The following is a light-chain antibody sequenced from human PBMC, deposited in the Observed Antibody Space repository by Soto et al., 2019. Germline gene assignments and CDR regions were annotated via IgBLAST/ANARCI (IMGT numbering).Light chain of an antibody. CDR3: QQTHSVPQT. V-gene: IGKV1-39*01. CDR1: QYIDTY. CDR2: AAS. J-gene: IGKJ4*01. Sequence: DIQMAQSPSSLSASVGDRVTITCRASQYIDTYLHWYQQKPGKAHKLLIYAASSLQSGVPSRFSGSGSGTDFTLTISSLQPEDFASYFCQQTHSVPQTFGGGTKVEIK.